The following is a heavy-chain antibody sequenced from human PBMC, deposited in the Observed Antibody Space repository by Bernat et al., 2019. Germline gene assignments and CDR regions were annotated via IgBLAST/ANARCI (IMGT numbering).Heavy chain of an antibody. V-gene: IGHV1-18*01. Sequence: QVQLVQSGAEVKKPGASVKVSCKASGYTFTSYGISWVRQAPGQGLEWMGWISAYNGNTNYAQKLQGRVTMTTDTSTSTAYMELRSLRSDDTAVYYCARDLYYDILTGYFYYYGMDVWGQGTTVTVSS. CDR3: ARDLYYDILTGYFYYYGMDV. CDR2: ISAYNGNT. CDR1: GYTFTSYG. D-gene: IGHD3-9*01. J-gene: IGHJ6*02.